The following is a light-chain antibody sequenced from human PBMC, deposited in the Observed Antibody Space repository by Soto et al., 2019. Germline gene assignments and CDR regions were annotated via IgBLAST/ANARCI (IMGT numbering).Light chain of an antibody. CDR2: GAS. V-gene: IGKV3-15*01. Sequence: EIVMTQSPATLSVSPGERATLSCRASQSVSSNSAWYQQKPGQAPRLLIYGASTRATGIPARFSGSGFGTEFTLTFSSLQSEDFAVYYCQQYNNWPRTFGQGTKV. J-gene: IGKJ1*01. CDR1: QSVSSN. CDR3: QQYNNWPRT.